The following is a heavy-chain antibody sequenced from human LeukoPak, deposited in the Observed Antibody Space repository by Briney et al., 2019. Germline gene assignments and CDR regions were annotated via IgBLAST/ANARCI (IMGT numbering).Heavy chain of an antibody. V-gene: IGHV3-23*01. D-gene: IGHD1-26*01. CDR3: AKDGVSFNKRWDWFDP. Sequence: HPGGSLRLSCAASGFTFSNYAMSWARQAPGKGLEGVSAISGSGGSTYYADSVKGRFTISRDNSKNTLYLQMNSLRAEDTAVYYCAKDGVSFNKRWDWFDPWGQGTLVTVSS. J-gene: IGHJ5*02. CDR1: GFTFSNYA. CDR2: ISGSGGST.